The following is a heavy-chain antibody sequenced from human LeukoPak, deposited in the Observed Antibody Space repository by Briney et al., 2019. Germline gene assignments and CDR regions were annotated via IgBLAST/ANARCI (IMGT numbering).Heavy chain of an antibody. CDR1: GDSISSSSYY. V-gene: IGHV4-39*01. J-gene: IGHJ3*02. CDR2: IYNSGST. Sequence: KPSETLSLTCTVFGDSISSSSYYWGWIRQPPGKGLEWIGSIYNSGSTYYNPSLKGRVTISVDTSKNQFSLNLYSVTAADTAVYYCARVRFRERTTVDAFDIWGQGTMVTVSS. CDR3: ARVRFRERTTVDAFDI. D-gene: IGHD4-17*01.